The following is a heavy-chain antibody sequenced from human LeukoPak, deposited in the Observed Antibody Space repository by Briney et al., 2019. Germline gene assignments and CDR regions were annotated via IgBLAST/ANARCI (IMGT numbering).Heavy chain of an antibody. CDR2: IYYSGST. Sequence: SETLSLTCTVSGGSISSYYWSWIRQPPGKGLEWIGYIYYSGSTNYNPSLQSRVTISVDTSKNQFSVKLNSVTAADTAVYYCARLSSGYYYPVYWGQGTLVTVSS. V-gene: IGHV4-59*08. CDR3: ARLSSGYYYPVY. CDR1: GGSISSYY. J-gene: IGHJ4*02. D-gene: IGHD3-22*01.